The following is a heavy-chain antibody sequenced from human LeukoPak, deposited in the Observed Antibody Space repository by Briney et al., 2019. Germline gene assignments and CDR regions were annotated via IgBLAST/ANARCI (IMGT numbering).Heavy chain of an antibody. CDR3: AKGVNAGANSEIGY. J-gene: IGHJ4*02. D-gene: IGHD1-26*01. CDR2: ISWNSGSI. Sequence: PGRSLRLSCAASGFTFDDYAMPWVRQAPGKGLEWVSGISWNSGSIGYADSVKGRFTISRDNAKNSLYLQMNSLRAEDTALYYCAKGVNAGANSEIGYWGQGTLVTVSS. CDR1: GFTFDDYA. V-gene: IGHV3-9*01.